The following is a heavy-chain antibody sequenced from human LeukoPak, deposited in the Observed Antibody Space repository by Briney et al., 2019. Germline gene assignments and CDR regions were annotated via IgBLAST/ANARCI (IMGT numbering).Heavy chain of an antibody. CDR2: ISSSSSII. CDR1: GFTFRSYS. V-gene: IGHV3-48*01. J-gene: IGHJ4*02. D-gene: IGHD3-9*01. Sequence: PGGSLRLSCAASGFTFRSYSMNWVRQAPGKGLEWISYISSSSSIIYYADSVKGRFTISRDNARNSLYLQMNSLRAEDTAVYYCASGVYDILTGLTPGDYWGQGTLVTVSS. CDR3: ASGVYDILTGLTPGDY.